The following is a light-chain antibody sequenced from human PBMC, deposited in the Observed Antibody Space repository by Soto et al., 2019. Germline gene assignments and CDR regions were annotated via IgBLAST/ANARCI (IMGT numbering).Light chain of an antibody. Sequence: EIVLTQSPGTLSLSPGERATLSCRASQSVRSSYLAWYQQTPGRAPRLLIYGASSRATGIPDRFSGSGSGTDFTLTISRLQPEDFAVYYCQHYASSPPTFGGGTKVEIK. CDR1: QSVRSSY. J-gene: IGKJ4*01. CDR2: GAS. CDR3: QHYASSPPT. V-gene: IGKV3-20*01.